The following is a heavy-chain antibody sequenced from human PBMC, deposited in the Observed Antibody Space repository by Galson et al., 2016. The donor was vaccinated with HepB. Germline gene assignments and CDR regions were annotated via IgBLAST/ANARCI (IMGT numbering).Heavy chain of an antibody. CDR3: ARAAAAFVEVDY. D-gene: IGHD6-13*01. J-gene: IGHJ4*02. CDR2: TYYSGST. Sequence: ETLSLTCTVSGGSISSTSYYWGWIRQPPGKGLEWIGSTYYSGSTYYNSSLKSRVTISSDTSKSELSLKLTSLTAADTAIYYCARAAAAFVEVDYWGQGALVTVSS. V-gene: IGHV4-39*07. CDR1: GGSISSTSYY.